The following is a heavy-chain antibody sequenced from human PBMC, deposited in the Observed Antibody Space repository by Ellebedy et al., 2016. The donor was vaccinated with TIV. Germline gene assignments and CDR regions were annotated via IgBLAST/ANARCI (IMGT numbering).Heavy chain of an antibody. CDR1: GGSLNTYY. CDR2: ISPSGST. V-gene: IGHV4-4*07. J-gene: IGHJ5*02. CDR3: ASFRVGEGTSLFDP. D-gene: IGHD1-26*01. Sequence: MPSETLSLTCTVPGGSLNTYYWSWIRQPAGKGLEWIGRISPSGSTSYNPSLKSRFTMSLDTSKNQFSLQLTSVTAADTAVYYCASFRVGEGTSLFDPWGQGILVTVSS.